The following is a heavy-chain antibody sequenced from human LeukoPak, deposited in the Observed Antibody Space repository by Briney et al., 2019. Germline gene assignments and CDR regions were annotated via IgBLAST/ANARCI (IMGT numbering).Heavy chain of an antibody. Sequence: SQTLSLTCTVSGGSISSGDYYWSWIRQPPGKGLEWIGYIYYSGSTYYNPSLKSRVTISVDRSKNQFPLKLSSVTAADTAVYYCARESSSSSFSYYYYMDVWGKGTTVTVSS. CDR1: GGSISSGDYY. D-gene: IGHD2-2*01. V-gene: IGHV4-30-4*08. J-gene: IGHJ6*03. CDR3: ARESSSSSFSYYYYMDV. CDR2: IYYSGST.